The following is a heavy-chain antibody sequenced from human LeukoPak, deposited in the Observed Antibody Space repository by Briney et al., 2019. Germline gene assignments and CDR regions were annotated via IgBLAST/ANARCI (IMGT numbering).Heavy chain of an antibody. D-gene: IGHD3-3*01. CDR2: IKSKTDGETT. V-gene: IGHV3-15*01. J-gene: IGHJ4*02. Sequence: GGPLRLPCAASGFPFSNACMRWARQAPGKGLEWVSRIKSKTDGETTDYAAPVKGRFTISRDDSKNTLYLQMNSLKTEDTAVYYCTTDGERPGDYWGQGTLVTVSS. CDR3: TTDGERPGDY. CDR1: GFPFSNAC.